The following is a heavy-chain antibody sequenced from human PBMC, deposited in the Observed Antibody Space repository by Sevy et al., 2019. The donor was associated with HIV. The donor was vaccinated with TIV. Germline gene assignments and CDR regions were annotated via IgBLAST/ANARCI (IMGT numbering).Heavy chain of an antibody. Sequence: GGSLRLSCTASGFTFSDYAMSWVRQAPGKGLEWVGFIKTKTYGGTTEYAASVKGRFIISRDDSKNIAYLQMNSLKTEDTAVYYCTRDLYGSGWFYFDYXXQGTLVTVSS. J-gene: IGHJ4*02. CDR3: TRDLYGSGWFYFDY. CDR1: GFTFSDYA. D-gene: IGHD6-19*01. V-gene: IGHV3-49*04. CDR2: IKTKTYGGTT.